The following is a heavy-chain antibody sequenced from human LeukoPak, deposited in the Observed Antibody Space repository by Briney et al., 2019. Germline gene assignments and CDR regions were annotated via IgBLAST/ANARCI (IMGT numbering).Heavy chain of an antibody. V-gene: IGHV3-48*01. CDR2: ISSTSNTI. CDR3: ARDQWLDY. Sequence: PGGSLRLPCAASGFTFSGYIMNWVRQAPGKGLEWVSFISSTSNTIYYADSVKGRFTVSRDNAKNSLYLQMNSLRAEDTAVYYCARDQWLDYWGQGTLVTVSS. CDR1: GFTFSGYI. J-gene: IGHJ4*02. D-gene: IGHD6-19*01.